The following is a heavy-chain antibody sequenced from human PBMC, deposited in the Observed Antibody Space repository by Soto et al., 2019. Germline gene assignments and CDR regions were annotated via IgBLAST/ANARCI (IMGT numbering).Heavy chain of an antibody. Sequence: EVPLLESGGGLVQPGGSLRLSCAASGFTFSSYAMTWVRQAPGKGLEGGSAITRSGDYTQYADSVKCRFTISRDNSKNTPYLQMISLRAVDTAVYYCAKVGSYYEQFDHWYFDRWGRGTLVTVSS. CDR3: AKVGSYYEQFDHWYFDR. D-gene: IGHD3-22*01. CDR2: ITRSGDYT. CDR1: GFTFSSYA. J-gene: IGHJ2*01. V-gene: IGHV3-23*01.